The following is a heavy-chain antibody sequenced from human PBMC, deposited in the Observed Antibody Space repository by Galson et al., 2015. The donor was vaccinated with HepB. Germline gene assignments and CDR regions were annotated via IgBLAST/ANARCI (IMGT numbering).Heavy chain of an antibody. J-gene: IGHJ6*02. CDR2: SSDSGGTT. CDR3: AKNGGSYPGGGMDV. Sequence: SLRLSCAASGFTFSNYAMSWVRQAPGKGLEWVSASSDSGGTTYYADSVKGRFTISRDNSKNTLYLQMNSLRAEDTAVYYCAKNGGSYPGGGMDVWGQGTTVTVSS. V-gene: IGHV3-23*01. D-gene: IGHD1-26*01. CDR1: GFTFSNYA.